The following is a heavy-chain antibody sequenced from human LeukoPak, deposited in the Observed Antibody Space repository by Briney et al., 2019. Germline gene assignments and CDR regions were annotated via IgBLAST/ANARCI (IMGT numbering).Heavy chain of an antibody. Sequence: GGSLRLSCAASGFTFSNAWMSWVRQTPGKGLEWVSVIYSGGSTYYADSVKGRFTISRDNSKNTLFLQMNSLTVEDTAVYYCARAKIGYSYLIDYWGQGTLVTVSS. CDR2: IYSGGST. V-gene: IGHV3-66*01. J-gene: IGHJ4*02. D-gene: IGHD5-18*01. CDR1: GFTFSNAW. CDR3: ARAKIGYSYLIDY.